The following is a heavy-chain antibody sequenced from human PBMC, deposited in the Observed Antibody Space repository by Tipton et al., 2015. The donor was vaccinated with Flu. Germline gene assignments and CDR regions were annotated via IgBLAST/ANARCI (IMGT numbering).Heavy chain of an antibody. V-gene: IGHV3-49*04. J-gene: IGHJ5*02. CDR1: GFAFSNFG. Sequence: SLRLSCTASGFAFSNFGMHWVRQAPGKGLEWVAFIRSQTYGATTEYAASVKGRFSISRDDSKRTVYLQMNSLKTEDTGIYYCARGDYGSVDPWGQGTLVTVSS. CDR3: ARGDYGSVDP. D-gene: IGHD4/OR15-4a*01. CDR2: IRSQTYGATT.